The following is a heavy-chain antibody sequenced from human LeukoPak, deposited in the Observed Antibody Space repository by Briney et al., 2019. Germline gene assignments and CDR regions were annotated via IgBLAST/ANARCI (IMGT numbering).Heavy chain of an antibody. CDR2: IIPILDIA. V-gene: IGHV1-69*04. D-gene: IGHD4-11*01. CDR3: ARVDLYSNYTSGEDWFDP. J-gene: IGHJ5*02. Sequence: SVKVSCKASGGTFSSYAISWVRQAPGQGLEWMGRIIPILDIANYAQKFQGRVTITADKSTSTAYMELSSLRSEDTAVYYCARVDLYSNYTSGEDWFDPWGQGTLVTVSS. CDR1: GGTFSSYA.